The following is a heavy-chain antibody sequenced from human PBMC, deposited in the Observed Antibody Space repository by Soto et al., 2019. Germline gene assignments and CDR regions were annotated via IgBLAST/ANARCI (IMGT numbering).Heavy chain of an antibody. CDR3: ARDHYYYYGMDV. J-gene: IGHJ6*02. V-gene: IGHV3-21*01. CDR2: ISSSSSYI. CDR1: GFTFSSYS. Sequence: GGSLRLSCAASGFTFSSYSMNWVRQAPGKGLEWVSSISSSSSYIYYADSVKGRFTIPRDNAKNSLYLQMNSLRAEDTAVYYCARDHYYYYGMDVWGQGTTVTVSS.